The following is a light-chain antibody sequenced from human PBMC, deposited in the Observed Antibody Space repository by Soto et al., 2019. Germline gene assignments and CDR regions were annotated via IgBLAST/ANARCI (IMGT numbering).Light chain of an antibody. V-gene: IGKV3-20*01. Sequence: EIVLTQSPGTLSLSPGERVTLSCRASQSIDNNHLAWYQQKPGQAPRLLIHGTSNRATGIPDRFSGSGSGTDFTLTINRLEPEDCAVYYCLLFRGSPTFGPGSRVHIK. J-gene: IGKJ3*01. CDR1: QSIDNNH. CDR3: LLFRGSPT. CDR2: GTS.